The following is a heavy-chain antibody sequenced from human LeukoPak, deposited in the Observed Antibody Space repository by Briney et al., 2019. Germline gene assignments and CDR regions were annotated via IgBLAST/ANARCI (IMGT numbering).Heavy chain of an antibody. CDR3: ARLRVVQVSLDV. V-gene: IGHV4-34*01. D-gene: IGHD2-15*01. CDR1: GGSFSGYY. J-gene: IGHJ6*04. CDR2: INHSGST. Sequence: SETLSLTCGAYGGSFSGYYWSWIRQPPGKGLEWIGEINHSGSTNYNLSLKSRVIISVDTSKNQFSLKLTSVTAADTAVYYCARLRVVQVSLDVWGKGTTVTISS.